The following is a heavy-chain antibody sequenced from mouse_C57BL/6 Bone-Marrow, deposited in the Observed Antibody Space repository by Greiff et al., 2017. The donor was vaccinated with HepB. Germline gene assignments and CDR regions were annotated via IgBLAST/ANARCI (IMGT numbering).Heavy chain of an antibody. Sequence: QVQLQQSGPELVKPGASVKLSCKASGNTFTSYDINRVKQRPGQALEWMGWIYPRDGSTKYNEKFKGKATLTVDTSPSTAYMELHSLTSDDSAVYFCARYGFITTANWYFDVWGTGTTVTVSS. D-gene: IGHD1-1*01. CDR2: IYPRDGST. V-gene: IGHV1-85*01. CDR3: ARYGFITTANWYFDV. J-gene: IGHJ1*03. CDR1: GNTFTSYD.